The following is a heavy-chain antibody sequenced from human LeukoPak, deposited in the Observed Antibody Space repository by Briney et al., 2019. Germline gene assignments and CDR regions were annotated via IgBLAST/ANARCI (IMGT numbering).Heavy chain of an antibody. J-gene: IGHJ4*02. Sequence: PSETLSLTCSVSGDTISRSSYHWGWIRQPPGKGLEWIGSIYYSGNTYYSPSLKSRVTVSVDTTKNLFSLKMTSVTAADTAVYYCARHDAEYYYDGNGYFVDFWGQGTLVTVSS. CDR2: IYYSGNT. CDR3: ARHDAEYYYDGNGYFVDF. V-gene: IGHV4-39*01. D-gene: IGHD3-22*01. CDR1: GDTISRSSYH.